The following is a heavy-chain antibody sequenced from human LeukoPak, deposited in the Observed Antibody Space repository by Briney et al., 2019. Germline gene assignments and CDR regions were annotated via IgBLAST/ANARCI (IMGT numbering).Heavy chain of an antibody. J-gene: IGHJ4*02. Sequence: ASVKVSCKASGYTFSRNATNWVRQVPGRGLEWMGWINTNAGNPTYAQGFTGRFVFSLDTSVSTAYLQISSLQAEDTAVYYCARASGFCSGLRCYLHLDYWGQGSLVTVSS. CDR1: GYTFSRNA. CDR3: ARASGFCSGLRCYLHLDY. V-gene: IGHV7-4-1*02. CDR2: INTNAGNP. D-gene: IGHD2-15*01.